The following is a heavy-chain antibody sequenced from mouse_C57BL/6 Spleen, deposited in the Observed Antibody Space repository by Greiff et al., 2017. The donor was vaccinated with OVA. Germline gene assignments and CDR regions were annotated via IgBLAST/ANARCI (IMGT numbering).Heavy chain of an antibody. V-gene: IGHV2-6*03. Sequence: VQLVESGPGLVAPSQSLSITCTVSGFSLTSYGVHWVRQPPGKGLEWLVVIWSDGSTTYNSALKSRLSISKDNSKSQVFLKMNSLQTDDTAMYYCARSNYYGSSYTEAMDYWGQGTSVTVSS. CDR3: ARSNYYGSSYTEAMDY. CDR2: IWSDGST. D-gene: IGHD1-1*01. J-gene: IGHJ4*01. CDR1: GFSLTSYG.